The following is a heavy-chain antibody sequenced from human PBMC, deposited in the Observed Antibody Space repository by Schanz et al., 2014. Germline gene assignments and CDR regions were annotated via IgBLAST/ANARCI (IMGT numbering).Heavy chain of an antibody. Sequence: QVQLLESGGGLFKPGGSLRLSCAGSGFTFADYYMTWIRQAPGKGLEWISYVSSYDTTVSYADSVKGRFTISRDNAKIPVYLQMTSLRAEDYAVNYCARYGFRKFGVVYGLAVWGQGTTVTVS. J-gene: IGHJ6*02. CDR2: VSSYDTTV. CDR3: ARYGFRKFGVVYGLAV. CDR1: GFTFADYY. D-gene: IGHD3-3*01. V-gene: IGHV3-11*01.